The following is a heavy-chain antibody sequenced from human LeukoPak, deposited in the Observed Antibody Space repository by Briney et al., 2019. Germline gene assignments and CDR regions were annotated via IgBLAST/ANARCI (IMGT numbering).Heavy chain of an antibody. J-gene: IGHJ6*02. CDR1: GFTFSSYG. CDR3: AKSQMGAKEKSEGRFGMDV. Sequence: GGSLRLSCAASGFTFSSYGMHWVRQAPGKGLKLVAVISYGGSNKYYADSVKGRFTISRDNSKNTLYLQMNSLRAEDTAVYYCAKSQMGAKEKSEGRFGMDVWGQGTTVTVSS. D-gene: IGHD1-26*01. V-gene: IGHV3-30*18. CDR2: ISYGGSNK.